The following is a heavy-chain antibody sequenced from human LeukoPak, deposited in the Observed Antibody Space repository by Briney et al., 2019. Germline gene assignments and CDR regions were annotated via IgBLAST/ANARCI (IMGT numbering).Heavy chain of an antibody. V-gene: IGHV4-34*01. D-gene: IGHD2-2*01. CDR3: ARGRTRYCSSTSCQTPGIYYYYYYYGMDV. CDR2: INHSGST. CDR1: GGSFSGYY. Sequence: SETLSLTCAVYGGSFSGYYWSWIRRPPGKGLEWIGEINHSGSTNYNPSLKSRVTISVDTSKNQFSLKLSSVTAADTAVYYCARGRTRYCSSTSCQTPGIYYYYYYYGMDVWGQGTTVTVSS. J-gene: IGHJ6*02.